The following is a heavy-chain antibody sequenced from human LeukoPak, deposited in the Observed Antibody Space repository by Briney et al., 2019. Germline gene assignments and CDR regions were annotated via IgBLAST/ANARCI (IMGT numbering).Heavy chain of an antibody. V-gene: IGHV4-4*07. Sequence: PSETLSPTCTVSGGSISPYYWSWIRQPAGKGLEWIGRMFTSGNTNYNSSLKSRVTMLVDTSKNQFSLKLISVTAADTAVYYCARSRCYNCAFDVWGQGTMVTVSS. J-gene: IGHJ3*01. CDR3: ARSRCYNCAFDV. CDR1: GGSISPYY. D-gene: IGHD2-2*02. CDR2: MFTSGNT.